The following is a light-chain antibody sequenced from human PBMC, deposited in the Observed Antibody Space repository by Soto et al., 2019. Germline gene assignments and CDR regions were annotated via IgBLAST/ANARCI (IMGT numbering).Light chain of an antibody. Sequence: QSVLTQPPSASGTPGQRVTISCSGSSSNIGSNTVNWYQQLPGTAHKLLIYSNNQRPSGVPDRFSGSKSGTSASLAISGLQSEDDADYYCAACDDSLHGWVFGGGTKLTVL. CDR3: AACDDSLHGWV. CDR2: SNN. V-gene: IGLV1-44*01. CDR1: SSNIGSNT. J-gene: IGLJ3*02.